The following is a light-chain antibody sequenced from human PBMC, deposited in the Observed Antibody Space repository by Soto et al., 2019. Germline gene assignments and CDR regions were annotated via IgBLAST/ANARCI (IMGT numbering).Light chain of an antibody. Sequence: IQLTQSPSSLSASVGDRVTITCRASQDIKTSLVWYQQKPGQAPNLLIYAASTLQSGVQSRFSGTGSGTDFTLTIISLQPEDFAAYFCQQVTTHPPYTFGQGTKLEI. J-gene: IGKJ2*01. CDR2: AAS. CDR3: QQVTTHPPYT. CDR1: QDIKTS. V-gene: IGKV1-9*01.